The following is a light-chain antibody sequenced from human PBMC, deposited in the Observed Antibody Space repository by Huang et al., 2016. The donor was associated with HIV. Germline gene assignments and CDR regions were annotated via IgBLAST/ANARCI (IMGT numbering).Light chain of an antibody. J-gene: IGKJ2*01. Sequence: EMVMTQSPDTLSVSPGERATLSCRASQGVSSNLARYQQKPGQAPRLLISGASTRVTGIPARFSGCGSEIDFTLTIRSLQSEDSAVYYCQQYNNWPRTFGQGTKLEIK. V-gene: IGKV3-15*01. CDR1: QGVSSN. CDR3: QQYNNWPRT. CDR2: GAS.